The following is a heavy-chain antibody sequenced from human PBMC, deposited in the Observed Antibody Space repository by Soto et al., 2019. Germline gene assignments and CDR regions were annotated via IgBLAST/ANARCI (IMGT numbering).Heavy chain of an antibody. Sequence: SETLSLTCTVSGGSISSYYWSWIRQPPGKGLEWIGYIYYSGSTNYNPSLKSRVTISVDTSKNQFSLKLSSVTAADTAVYYCARHPSYYDFWSGPKAQNWFDPWGQGTLVTVSS. D-gene: IGHD3-3*01. CDR1: GGSISSYY. CDR3: ARHPSYYDFWSGPKAQNWFDP. V-gene: IGHV4-59*08. J-gene: IGHJ5*02. CDR2: IYYSGST.